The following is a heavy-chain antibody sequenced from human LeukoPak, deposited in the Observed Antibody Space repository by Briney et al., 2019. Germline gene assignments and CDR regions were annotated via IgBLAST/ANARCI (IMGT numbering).Heavy chain of an antibody. CDR3: ARAKDNYRGNDAFDI. V-gene: IGHV4-4*07. CDR1: GGSISPYY. D-gene: IGHD4/OR15-4a*01. Sequence: PETLSLTCTVSGGSISPYYWSWIRQPAGKGLEWIGRIYTSGSTNYNPSLKSRVTMSVDPSKNQFSLKLSSVTAADTAVYYCARAKDNYRGNDAFDIWAKGQWSPSLQ. J-gene: IGHJ3*02. CDR2: IYTSGST.